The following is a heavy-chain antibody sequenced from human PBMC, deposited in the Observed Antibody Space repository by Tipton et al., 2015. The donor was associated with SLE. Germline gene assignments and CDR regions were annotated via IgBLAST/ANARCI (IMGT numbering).Heavy chain of an antibody. Sequence: TLSLTCSVSGGSISGHYYSWIRQPPGQGLEWIGYIYDSGTTDYNPSLKSRVTLSVDTSKNQFSLMLKYVTAADTAVYYCARSYIEYDSSGYSPTLGYWGQGTLVTVSS. CDR2: IYDSGTT. D-gene: IGHD3-22*01. CDR1: GGSISGHY. CDR3: ARSYIEYDSSGYSPTLGY. J-gene: IGHJ4*02. V-gene: IGHV4-59*11.